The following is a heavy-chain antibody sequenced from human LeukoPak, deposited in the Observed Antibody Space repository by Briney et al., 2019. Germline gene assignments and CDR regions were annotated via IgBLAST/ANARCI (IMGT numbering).Heavy chain of an antibody. CDR3: ARGSGATYSSSWYLDY. Sequence: PGGALRLSCAASGFTFSSYSMNWGRQAPGKGLEWGSSISGSSSDIYYAESVKGRVTISRDNAKTSQTLQMNSMRADGKAVYYCARGSGATYSSSWYLDYWGQGTLVTVSS. D-gene: IGHD6-13*01. CDR2: ISGSSSDI. J-gene: IGHJ4*02. V-gene: IGHV3-21*01. CDR1: GFTFSSYS.